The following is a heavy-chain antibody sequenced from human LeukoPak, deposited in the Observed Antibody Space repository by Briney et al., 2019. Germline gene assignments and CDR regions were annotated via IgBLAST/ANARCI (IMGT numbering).Heavy chain of an antibody. CDR3: ARGRDPY. V-gene: IGHV4-34*01. D-gene: IGHD5-24*01. Sequence: SETLSLTCAVYGGSFSGYYWTWIRQPPGRGLEWIGEINHSGSTNYNPSLKSRVTISVDTSKRQFSLNLNSVTAAHTAMYYCARGRDPYWGQGTLVTVSS. CDR1: GGSFSGYY. J-gene: IGHJ4*02. CDR2: INHSGST.